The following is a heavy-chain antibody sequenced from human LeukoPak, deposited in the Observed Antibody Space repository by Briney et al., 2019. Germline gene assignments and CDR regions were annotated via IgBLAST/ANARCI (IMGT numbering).Heavy chain of an antibody. D-gene: IGHD2-2*01. J-gene: IGHJ4*01. Sequence: GGSLRLSCAASGFTFSSYAMSWVRQAPGKGLEWVSAISGSGGSTYYADSVKGRFTISRDNSKNTLYLQMNSLRAEDTAVYYCAKGMLGYCSSSSCYVAFDYWSDGTLVTVSS. CDR2: ISGSGGST. V-gene: IGHV3-23*01. CDR3: AKGMLGYCSSSSCYVAFDY. CDR1: GFTFSSYA.